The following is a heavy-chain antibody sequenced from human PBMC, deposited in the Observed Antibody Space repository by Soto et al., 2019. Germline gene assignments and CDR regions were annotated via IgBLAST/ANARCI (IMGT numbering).Heavy chain of an antibody. Sequence: YAGHRVNKAPGKGLEWVAVISYDGSNKYYADSVKGRFTISRDNSKNTLYLQMNSLRAEDTAVYYCARVPSSSGRAHFDYWGQGTLVTVSS. CDR2: ISYDGSNK. V-gene: IGHV3-30-3*01. CDR1: YA. J-gene: IGHJ4*02. CDR3: ARVPSSSGRAHFDY. D-gene: IGHD2-15*01.